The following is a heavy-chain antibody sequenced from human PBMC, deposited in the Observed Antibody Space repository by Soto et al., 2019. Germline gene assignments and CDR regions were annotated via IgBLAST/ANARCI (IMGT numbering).Heavy chain of an antibody. J-gene: IGHJ4*02. V-gene: IGHV1-18*01. CDR1: GYSFMKYG. CDR2: ISPYSGYT. Sequence: ASVKVSCKGFGYSFMKYGINWVRQAPGQGLEWVGWISPYSGYTHSAQKFHGRLTLTTDTAASTAYMELRILRSADTALYYCAREASVLIPAAQPYRFDSWGQGTLVTVSS. CDR3: AREASVLIPAAQPYRFDS. D-gene: IGHD2-2*01.